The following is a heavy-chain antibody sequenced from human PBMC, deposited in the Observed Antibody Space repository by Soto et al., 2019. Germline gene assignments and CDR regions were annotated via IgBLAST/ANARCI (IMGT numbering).Heavy chain of an antibody. Sequence: QVQLQQWGAGLVKPSETLSLSCAVYGQSFSGHSWARIRQPPGKGLEWIGEINESGSTYYNPSLKSRVTISTDTSKNQFSLKLTSVSAADTAAYFCARGSGIVALPGELEDVNYDYWGQGTLVNVSS. D-gene: IGHD1-1*01. CDR3: ARGSGIVALPGELEDVNYDY. V-gene: IGHV4-34*01. CDR1: GQSFSGHS. CDR2: INESGST. J-gene: IGHJ4*02.